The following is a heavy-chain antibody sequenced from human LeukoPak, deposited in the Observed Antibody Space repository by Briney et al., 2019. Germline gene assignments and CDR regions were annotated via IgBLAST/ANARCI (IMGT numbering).Heavy chain of an antibody. CDR3: ARAEPSRPFDD. J-gene: IGHJ4*02. Sequence: SETLSLTCTVSGGSISSGGYYWSWIRQHPGKGLEWIGYIYYSGSTYYNPSLKSRVTISVDTSKNQFSLNLNSVTSADTAVYHCARAEPSRPFDDWGQGTLVTVSS. CDR1: GGSISSGGYY. D-gene: IGHD1-14*01. V-gene: IGHV4-31*03. CDR2: IYYSGST.